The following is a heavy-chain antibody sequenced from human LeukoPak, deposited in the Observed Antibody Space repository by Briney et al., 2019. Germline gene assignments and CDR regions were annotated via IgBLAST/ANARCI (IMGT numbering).Heavy chain of an antibody. Sequence: ASVKVSCKASGYTFISYDINWVRQATGQGLEWMGWMNPNSGNTGYAQKFQGRVTMTRNTSISTAYMELSSLRSEDTAVYYCARVMGPVEIQLWSHHYYYYGMDVWGQGTTVTVSS. V-gene: IGHV1-8*01. CDR2: MNPNSGNT. CDR1: GYTFISYD. J-gene: IGHJ6*02. D-gene: IGHD5-18*01. CDR3: ARVMGPVEIQLWSHHYYYYGMDV.